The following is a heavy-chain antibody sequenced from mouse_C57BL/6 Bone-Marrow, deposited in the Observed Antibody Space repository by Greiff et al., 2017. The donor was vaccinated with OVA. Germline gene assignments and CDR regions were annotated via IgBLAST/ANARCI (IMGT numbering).Heavy chain of an antibody. CDR3: ARGDGYYYAMDY. CDR1: GYTFTDYY. D-gene: IGHD2-3*01. J-gene: IGHJ4*01. Sequence: EVQLQQPGPVLVKPGASVKMSCKASGYTFTDYYMNWVKQSHGKSLEWIGVINPYNGGTSYNQKFKGKATLTVDKSSSTAYMELNSLTSEDSAVYYCARGDGYYYAMDYWGQGTSVTVSS. CDR2: INPYNGGT. V-gene: IGHV1-19*01.